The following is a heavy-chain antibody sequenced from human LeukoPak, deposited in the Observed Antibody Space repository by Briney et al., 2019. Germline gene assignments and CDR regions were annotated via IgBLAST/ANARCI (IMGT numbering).Heavy chain of an antibody. CDR1: GGSISSSNW. Sequence: SETLSLTRAVSGGSISSSNWWSWVRQPPGKGLEWIGEIYHSGSTNYNPSLKSRVTISVDKSKNQFSLKLSSVTAADTAVYYCAKQLLVPWYFDLWGRGTLVTVSS. D-gene: IGHD6-19*01. CDR3: AKQLLVPWYFDL. V-gene: IGHV4-4*02. J-gene: IGHJ2*01. CDR2: IYHSGST.